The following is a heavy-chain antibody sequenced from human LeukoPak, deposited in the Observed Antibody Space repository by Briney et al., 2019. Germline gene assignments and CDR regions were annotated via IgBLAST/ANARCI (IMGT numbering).Heavy chain of an antibody. J-gene: IGHJ3*02. CDR3: ARQNSAGDAFDI. V-gene: IGHV1-18*01. CDR1: GYTFTSYG. Sequence: GASVKVSCRASGYTFTSYGISWVRQAPGQGLEWMGWISAYNGNTNYAQKLQGRVTMTTDTSTSTAYMELRSLRSDDTAGYYCARQNSAGDAFDIWGQGTMVTVSS. CDR2: ISAYNGNT. D-gene: IGHD4-23*01.